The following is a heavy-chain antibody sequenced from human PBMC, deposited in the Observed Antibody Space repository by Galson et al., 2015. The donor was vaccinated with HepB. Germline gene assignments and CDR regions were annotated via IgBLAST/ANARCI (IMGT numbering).Heavy chain of an antibody. V-gene: IGHV3-7*01. CDR1: GFTLSDYW. CDR2: IKPDEGEK. CDR3: ATDSSYSLLPTTRDFDS. Sequence: SLRLSCAASGFTLSDYWMTWVRQAPGKGLEWVATIKPDEGEKFYVDSVKGRFTISRDNAKNSLYLQMNSLRAEDTAVYYCATDSSYSLLPTTRDFDSWGHATLLTVSS. D-gene: IGHD1-26*01. J-gene: IGHJ4*01.